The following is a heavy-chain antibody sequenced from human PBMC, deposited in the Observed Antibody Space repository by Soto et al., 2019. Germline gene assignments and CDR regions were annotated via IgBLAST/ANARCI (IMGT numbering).Heavy chain of an antibody. Sequence: GGSLRLSCAASGFTFSNYGMHWVRQAPGKGLEWVAVISFDGNTHNYADSEKDRFTISRDNSKSTLWLQMDSLRVEDTAVYYCVKPPRPHVVVLPVVICGQGPLVTVSS. CDR2: ISFDGNTH. CDR1: GFTFSNYG. D-gene: IGHD2-2*01. J-gene: IGHJ4*02. CDR3: VKPPRPHVVVLPVVI. V-gene: IGHV3-30*18.